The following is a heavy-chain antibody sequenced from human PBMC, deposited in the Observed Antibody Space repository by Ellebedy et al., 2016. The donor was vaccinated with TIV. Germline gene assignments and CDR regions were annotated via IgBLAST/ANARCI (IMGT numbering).Heavy chain of an antibody. CDR3: ARHEQQLVLGY. D-gene: IGHD6-13*01. CDR1: GGSISSYY. J-gene: IGHJ4*02. V-gene: IGHV4-59*08. Sequence: SETLSLTCTVSGGSISSYYWSWIRQPPGKGLEWIGYIYYSGSTNYNPSLKSRVTISVDTSKNQFSLKLSSVTAADTAVYYCARHEQQLVLGYWGQGTLVTVSS. CDR2: IYYSGST.